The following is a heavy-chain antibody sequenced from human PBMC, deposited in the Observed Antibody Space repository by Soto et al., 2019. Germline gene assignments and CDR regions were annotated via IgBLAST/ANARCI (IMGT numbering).Heavy chain of an antibody. CDR3: ARDRGVVTIFGVVIYYGMDV. D-gene: IGHD3-3*01. CDR2: ISYDGSNK. V-gene: IGHV3-30-3*01. Sequence: PGGSLRLSCAASGFTFSSYAMHWVRQAPGKGLEWVAVISYDGSNKYYADSVKGRFTISRDNSKNTLYLQMNSLRAEDTAVYYCARDRGVVTIFGVVIYYGMDVWGQGTTVTVSS. CDR1: GFTFSSYA. J-gene: IGHJ6*02.